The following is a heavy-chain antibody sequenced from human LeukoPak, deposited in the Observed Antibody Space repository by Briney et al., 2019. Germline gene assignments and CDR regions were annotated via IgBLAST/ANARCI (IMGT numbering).Heavy chain of an antibody. CDR1: GFTFSSYW. V-gene: IGHV3-74*01. D-gene: IGHD1-26*01. J-gene: IGHJ2*01. CDR2: INSDGRST. CDR3: AKDRTVGASYWYFDL. Sequence: PGGSLRLSCAASGFTFSSYWMHWVRQAPGKGLVWVSRINSDGRSTSYADSVKGRFTISRDNAKNTLYLQMNSLRAEDTAIYYCAKDRTVGASYWYFDLWGRGTLVTVSS.